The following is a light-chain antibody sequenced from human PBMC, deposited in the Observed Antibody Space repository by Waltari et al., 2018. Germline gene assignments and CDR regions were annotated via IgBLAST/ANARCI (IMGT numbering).Light chain of an antibody. CDR3: QQRTDWLWT. CDR1: HSISKF. CDR2: DAY. Sequence: EVVLTQSPATLSLSPGERATLPCRASHSISKFLAWYQQRPGKAPRLLIYDAYDRPPGIPARFSGSGSGTDFTLTISSLEPEDFAVYYCQQRTDWLWTFGQGTKVEIK. V-gene: IGKV3-11*01. J-gene: IGKJ1*01.